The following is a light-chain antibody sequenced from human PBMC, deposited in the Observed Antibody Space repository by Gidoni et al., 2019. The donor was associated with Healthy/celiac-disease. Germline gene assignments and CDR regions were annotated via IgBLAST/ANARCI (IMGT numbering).Light chain of an antibody. CDR3: QQCNNWPNT. Sequence: THSPATLSVSPGERATLSCRASQSVSSYLAWYQQKPGQAPRLLIYAASNRATGIPARFSGSGSGTEFTLTISSLQSEDFAVYYCQQCNNWPNTFGEXTKVEIK. CDR2: AAS. V-gene: IGKV3-15*01. J-gene: IGKJ4*02. CDR1: QSVSSY.